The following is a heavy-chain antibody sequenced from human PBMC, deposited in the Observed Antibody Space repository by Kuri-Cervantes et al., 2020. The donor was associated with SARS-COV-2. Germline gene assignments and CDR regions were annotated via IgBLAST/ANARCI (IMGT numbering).Heavy chain of an antibody. V-gene: IGHV3-7*01. J-gene: IGHJ4*02. CDR2: IRQDAGDK. CDR1: GFTFSSYW. D-gene: IGHD3-16*01. CDR3: ARDHGGALDS. Sequence: GESLKISCASSGFTFSSYWKAWVRQAPGKGLEWVANIRQDAGDKNCVDSVRGRFTISRDNAKNSLYLQMNSLGAEDTAVYYCARDHGGALDSWGQGTLVTVSS.